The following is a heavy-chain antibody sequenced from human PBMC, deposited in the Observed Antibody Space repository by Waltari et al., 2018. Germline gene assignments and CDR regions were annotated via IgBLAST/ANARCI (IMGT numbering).Heavy chain of an antibody. CDR1: GFTFSSYA. CDR2: IYSGGST. Sequence: ESGGGLVQPGGSLRLSCAASGFTFSSYAMSWVRQAPGKGLEWVSVIYSGGSTYYADSVKGRFTISRDNSKNTLYLQMNSLRAEDTAVYYCARGGYYDSSGCFDYWGQGTLVTVSS. J-gene: IGHJ4*02. V-gene: IGHV3-23*03. CDR3: ARGGYYDSSGCFDY. D-gene: IGHD3-22*01.